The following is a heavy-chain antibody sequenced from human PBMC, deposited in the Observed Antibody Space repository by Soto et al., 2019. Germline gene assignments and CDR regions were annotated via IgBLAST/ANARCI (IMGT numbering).Heavy chain of an antibody. J-gene: IGHJ3*02. D-gene: IGHD3-10*01. CDR2: ISAYNGNT. CDR3: ARGRRSGSYGAFDI. V-gene: IGHV1-18*01. CDR1: GYTITSYG. Sequence: ASVKVSCKASGYTITSYGMRWVRQAPGQGLEWMGWISAYNGNTNYAQKLQGRVTMTTDTSTSTAYMELRSLRSDDTAVYYCARGRRSGSYGAFDIWGQGTMVTVPS.